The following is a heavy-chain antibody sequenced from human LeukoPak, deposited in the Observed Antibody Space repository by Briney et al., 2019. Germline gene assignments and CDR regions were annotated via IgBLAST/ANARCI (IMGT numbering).Heavy chain of an antibody. D-gene: IGHD4-23*01. CDR2: IYPGDSDT. Sequence: GESLKISCKGSGYNFTSYWIGWVRQMPGKGLEWMGIIYPGDSDTRHSPSFQGQVTISADKSVSTAYLQWSSLKAPDTAMYYCATAVVTDPYFDSWGQGTLVTVSS. CDR1: GYNFTSYW. CDR3: ATAVVTDPYFDS. V-gene: IGHV5-51*01. J-gene: IGHJ4*02.